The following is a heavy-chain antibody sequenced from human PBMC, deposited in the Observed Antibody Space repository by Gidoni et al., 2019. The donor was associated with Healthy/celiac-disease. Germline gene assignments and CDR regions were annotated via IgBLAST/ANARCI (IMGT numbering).Heavy chain of an antibody. CDR3: AREPRATGTTGWFDP. V-gene: IGHV3-21*01. Sequence: EVQLLESGGGLVKPGGSLRPSCAASGFPFSSYSMNWVRQAPGKGLEWVSSISSSSSYIYYVDSVKGRFTISRDNAKNSLYLQMNSLRAEDTAVYYCAREPRATGTTGWFDPWGQGTLVTVSS. CDR2: ISSSSSYI. CDR1: GFPFSSYS. D-gene: IGHD1-1*01. J-gene: IGHJ5*02.